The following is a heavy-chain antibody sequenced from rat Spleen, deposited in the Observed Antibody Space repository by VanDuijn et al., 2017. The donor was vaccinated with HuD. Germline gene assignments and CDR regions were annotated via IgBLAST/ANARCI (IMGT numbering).Heavy chain of an antibody. J-gene: IGHJ1*01. CDR3: ARHGNGGYSDWYFDF. D-gene: IGHD1-11*01. V-gene: IGHV5S13*01. CDR2: ISTGGGNT. CDR1: GFTFSDYY. Sequence: EVQLVESDGGLVQPGRSLKLSCAASGFTFSDYYMAWVRQAPTKGLEWVASISTGGGNTYYRDSVKGRFTISRDNAKNTQYLQMDSLRSEDTATYYCARHGNGGYSDWYFDFWGPGTMVTVSS.